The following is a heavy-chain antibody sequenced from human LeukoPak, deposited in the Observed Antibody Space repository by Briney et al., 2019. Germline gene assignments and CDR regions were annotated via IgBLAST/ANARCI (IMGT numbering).Heavy chain of an antibody. CDR3: ARSTIFGVVMAFDY. CDR1: GFTFSDYY. Sequence: GGSLRLSCAASGFTFSDYYMSWICQAPGKGMERDSYISSSGSTIYYADSVKGRLTIFRDNAKNSLYLQMNSLRAEDTAVYYCARSTIFGVVMAFDYWGQGTLVTVSS. J-gene: IGHJ4*02. D-gene: IGHD3-3*01. CDR2: ISSSGSTI. V-gene: IGHV3-11*01.